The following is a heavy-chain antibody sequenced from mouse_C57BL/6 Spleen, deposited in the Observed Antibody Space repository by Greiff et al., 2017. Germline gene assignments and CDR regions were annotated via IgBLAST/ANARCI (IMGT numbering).Heavy chain of an antibody. CDR3: VRHEDYYGSNWYFDV. V-gene: IGHV10-1*01. J-gene: IGHJ1*03. D-gene: IGHD1-1*01. CDR1: GFSFNTYA. Sequence: EVKLMESGGGLVQPKGSLKLSCAASGFSFNTYAMNWVRQAPGKGLEWVARIRSKSNNYATYYADSVKDRFTISRDDSESMLYLQMNNLKTEDTAMYYCVRHEDYYGSNWYFDVWGTGTTVTVSS. CDR2: IRSKSNNYAT.